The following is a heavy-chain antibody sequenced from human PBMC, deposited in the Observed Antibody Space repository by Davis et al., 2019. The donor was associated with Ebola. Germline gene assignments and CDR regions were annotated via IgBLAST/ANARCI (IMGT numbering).Heavy chain of an antibody. J-gene: IGHJ5*02. D-gene: IGHD6-19*01. CDR2: FSLYNGNT. Sequence: ASVQVSCKTSGYTFTNYGISWMRQAPGQGLEWMGWFSLYNGNTDYEQKLQGRVSMTTDTSTSTAYMELRSLGSDDTAVYYCARYSSGDGWFDPWGQGTLVTVSS. V-gene: IGHV1-18*01. CDR1: GYTFTNYG. CDR3: ARYSSGDGWFDP.